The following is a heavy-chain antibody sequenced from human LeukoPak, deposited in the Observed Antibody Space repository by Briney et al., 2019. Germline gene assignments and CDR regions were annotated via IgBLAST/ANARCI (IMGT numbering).Heavy chain of an antibody. V-gene: IGHV4-4*07. Sequence: SETLSLTCTVSSGSISSCYWSWIRQPAGKGLEWIGRIYTSGNTNYNPSLKSRVSMSVDTSKNQVSLNLSSVTAADTAIYYCATTTGTTRLFQHWGQGTLVTVSS. CDR3: ATTTGTTRLFQH. D-gene: IGHD4-11*01. CDR2: IYTSGNT. CDR1: SGSISSCY. J-gene: IGHJ1*01.